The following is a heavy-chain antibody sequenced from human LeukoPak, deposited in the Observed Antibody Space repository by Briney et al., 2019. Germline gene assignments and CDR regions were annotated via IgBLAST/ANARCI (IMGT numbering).Heavy chain of an antibody. D-gene: IGHD1/OR15-1a*01. Sequence: SVKVSCKASGGTFTSYAISWVRQAHGQGLEWKGRIITIFGTANYAQKFQGRVTITTDESTSTAYMELSSLRSEDTAVYYCARVEQDLRFAFDIWGQGTMVTVSS. CDR2: IITIFGTA. CDR1: GGTFTSYA. J-gene: IGHJ3*02. CDR3: ARVEQDLRFAFDI. V-gene: IGHV1-69*05.